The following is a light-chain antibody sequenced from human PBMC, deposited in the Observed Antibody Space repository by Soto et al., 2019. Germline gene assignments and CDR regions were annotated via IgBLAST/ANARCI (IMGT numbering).Light chain of an antibody. Sequence: IVMTQSPATLSVSPGERATLSCRASQSVSSNFAWYQQKPGQAPRLLIYGASTRATAIPARFSGSGSGTEFTLTISSLQSEDFAVYYCQQYNYWPITFGQGTRLE. CDR2: GAS. J-gene: IGKJ5*01. CDR3: QQYNYWPIT. CDR1: QSVSSN. V-gene: IGKV3D-15*01.